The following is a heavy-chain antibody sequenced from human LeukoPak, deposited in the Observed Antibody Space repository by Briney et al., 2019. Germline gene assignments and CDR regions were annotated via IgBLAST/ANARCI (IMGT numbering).Heavy chain of an antibody. V-gene: IGHV3-73*01. Sequence: PGGSLRLSCAASGFRFGGSAMHWVRQASGKGLEWVGRIETKTNSYATAYTASVKGRFTISRDDSKNTAYLEMNSLKTEDTAVYYCTKHLNSGSDYYFDYWGQGALVTVSS. CDR1: GFRFGGSA. J-gene: IGHJ4*02. CDR2: IETKTNSYAT. CDR3: TKHLNSGSDYYFDY. D-gene: IGHD3-10*01.